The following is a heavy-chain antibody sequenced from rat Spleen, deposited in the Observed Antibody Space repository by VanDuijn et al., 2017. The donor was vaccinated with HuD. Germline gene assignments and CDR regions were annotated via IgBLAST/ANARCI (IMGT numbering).Heavy chain of an antibody. CDR2: ISPSGGST. CDR3: ATSPYYWYFDF. V-gene: IGHV5-19*01. Sequence: EVQLVESGGGLVQPGRSLKLSCVASGFTFKNYWMSWIRQAPTKGLEWVASISPSGGSTYYRDSVKGRFTISRDNAKSTLYLQMESLRSEDTATYYCATSPYYWYFDFWGPGTMVTVSS. J-gene: IGHJ1*01. CDR1: GFTFKNYW.